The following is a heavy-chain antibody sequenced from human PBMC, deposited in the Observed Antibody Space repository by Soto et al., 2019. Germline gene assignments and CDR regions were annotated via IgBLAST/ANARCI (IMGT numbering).Heavy chain of an antibody. Sequence: QVQVVQSGAEVKKPGASVKVSCKASGYSFSTHAMHWVRQAPGQRLEWMGWINGGNGNTKYSQKFQDRVTITRDTSASIAYMELSSVRSEDTAVYYCARGKGMEENYYSYGMDVWGQGTTVTVSS. V-gene: IGHV1-3*01. CDR1: GYSFSTHA. D-gene: IGHD1-1*01. CDR3: ARGKGMEENYYSYGMDV. J-gene: IGHJ6*02. CDR2: INGGNGNT.